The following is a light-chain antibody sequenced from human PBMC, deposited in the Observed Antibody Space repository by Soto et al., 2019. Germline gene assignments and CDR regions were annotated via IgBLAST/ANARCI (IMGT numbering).Light chain of an antibody. V-gene: IGKV3-15*01. CDR3: QQFHNWPRT. J-gene: IGKJ1*01. Sequence: EIVLTQSPGTLSLSPGERATLSCRASQSIIRSYLAWYQQRPGQAPRLLMYGASTRAAGIPARFSGSGSGTEFTLTITSLQSEDFAVYYCQQFHNWPRTFGQGTKVDIK. CDR2: GAS. CDR1: QSIIRSY.